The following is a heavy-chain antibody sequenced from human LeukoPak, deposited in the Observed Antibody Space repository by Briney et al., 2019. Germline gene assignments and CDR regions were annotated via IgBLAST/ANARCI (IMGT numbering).Heavy chain of an antibody. V-gene: IGHV3-30*02. D-gene: IGHD3-3*01. Sequence: PGGSLRLSCAASGFTFSSYVMHWVRQAPGKGLGWVAFVRYDGSNKYYADSVKGRFTISRDNSKNTLYLQMNSLRTEDTAVYYCAKDHGLNDFWSGYLDNWGQGTLVTVSS. CDR2: VRYDGSNK. CDR1: GFTFSSYV. J-gene: IGHJ4*02. CDR3: AKDHGLNDFWSGYLDN.